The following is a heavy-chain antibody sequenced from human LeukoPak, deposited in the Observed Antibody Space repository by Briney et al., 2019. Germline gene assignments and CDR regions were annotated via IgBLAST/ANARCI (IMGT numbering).Heavy chain of an antibody. CDR2: ISGSGGST. D-gene: IGHD3-10*01. CDR3: AKDLPPLGYYGSGSHSDY. CDR1: GFTFSSYA. J-gene: IGHJ4*02. Sequence: GGSLRLSCAASGFTFSSYAMSWVRQAPGKGLEWVSAISGSGGSTYYADSVKGRFTISRDNSKNTLYLQMNSLRAEDTAVYYCAKDLPPLGYYGSGSHSDYWGQGTLVTVSS. V-gene: IGHV3-23*01.